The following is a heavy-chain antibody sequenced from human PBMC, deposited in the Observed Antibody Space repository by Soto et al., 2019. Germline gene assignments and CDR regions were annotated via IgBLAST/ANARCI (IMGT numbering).Heavy chain of an antibody. V-gene: IGHV3-23*01. D-gene: IGHD3-22*01. J-gene: IGHJ2*01. CDR3: ARSVYYYDSSRYYL. Sequence: RWGSLRLSCAASGFTFISYAIIWVRHSPVKGREWVSAISGRGGSTYYADSVKGRFTISRDNSKNTLYLQMNSLRAEDRAVYYCARSVYYYDSSRYYLWGRGSLVTVSS. CDR2: ISGRGGST. CDR1: GFTFISYA.